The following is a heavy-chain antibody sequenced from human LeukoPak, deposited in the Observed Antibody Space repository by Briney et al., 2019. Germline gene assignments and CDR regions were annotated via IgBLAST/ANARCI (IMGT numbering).Heavy chain of an antibody. J-gene: IGHJ6*04. CDR1: GYTFTSYG. CDR3: AGVSGYDSPYYYYGREV. V-gene: IGHV1-18*01. D-gene: IGHD5-12*01. Sequence: ASVKVSCKASGYTFTSYGISWVRQAPGQGLEWMGWISAYNGNTNYAQKLQGRVTMTTDTSTSTAYMELRSLRSDDTAVYYCAGVSGYDSPYYYYGREVGGKGTRVTVP. CDR2: ISAYNGNT.